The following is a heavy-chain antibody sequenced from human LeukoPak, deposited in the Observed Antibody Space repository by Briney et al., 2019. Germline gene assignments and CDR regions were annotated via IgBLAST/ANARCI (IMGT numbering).Heavy chain of an antibody. V-gene: IGHV4-30-4*01. CDR1: GGSVSSGDYY. CDR3: ARGGGSGSYHSPFDY. Sequence: SETLSLTCTVSGGSVSSGDYYWRCIRQPPGKGLEWIAYIYYSGSTYYNPSLKSRVIISIDTSKNQFSLKLSSVTAADTAVYYCARGGGSGSYHSPFDYWGQGTLVTVSS. J-gene: IGHJ4*02. CDR2: IYYSGST. D-gene: IGHD3-10*01.